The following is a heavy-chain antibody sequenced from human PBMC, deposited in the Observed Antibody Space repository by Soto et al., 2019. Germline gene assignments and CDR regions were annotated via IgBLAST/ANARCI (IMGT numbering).Heavy chain of an antibody. CDR3: ARDRRSSGTYYYYGMDV. D-gene: IGHD6-25*01. V-gene: IGHV1-18*01. J-gene: IGHJ6*02. CDR2: ISAYNGNT. Sequence: ASVKVSCKASGYTFTSYGISWVRQAPGQGLEWMGWISAYNGNTNYAQKLQGRVTMTTDTSTSTAYMELRSLRSDDTAVYYCARDRRSSGTYYYYGMDVWGQGTTVTVSS. CDR1: GYTFTSYG.